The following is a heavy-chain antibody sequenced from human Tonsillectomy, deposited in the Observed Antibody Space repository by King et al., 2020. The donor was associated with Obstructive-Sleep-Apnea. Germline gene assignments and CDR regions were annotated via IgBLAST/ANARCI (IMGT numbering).Heavy chain of an antibody. CDR1: GYTFTSYY. D-gene: IGHD2-15*01. CDR3: ARGCLVAASFDY. J-gene: IGHJ4*02. CDR2: INPNGGST. Sequence: QLVQSGAEVKEPGASVKVSCKASGYTFTSYYMHWVRQAPGQGLEWMGMINPNGGSTSCAQNFQGRVTMTRDTSTGTVYMELSSLRSEDTAVYYCARGCLVAASFDYWGQGTLVTVSS. V-gene: IGHV1-46*01.